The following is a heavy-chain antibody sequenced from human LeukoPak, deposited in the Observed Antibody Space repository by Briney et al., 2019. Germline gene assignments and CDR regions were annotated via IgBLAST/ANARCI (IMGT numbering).Heavy chain of an antibody. V-gene: IGHV4-38-2*01. J-gene: IGHJ4*02. Sequence: PSETLSLTCAVSGYSISSGYHWGWIRQPPGKGLEWIGSIYHSGSTFYDPSLKSRVTISVDTSKNQFSLKLSSVTAADTAVYYCARHTLYYYDSSGYYYLVNYFDYWGQGTLVTVSS. D-gene: IGHD3-22*01. CDR3: ARHTLYYYDSSGYYYLVNYFDY. CDR1: GYSISSGYH. CDR2: IYHSGST.